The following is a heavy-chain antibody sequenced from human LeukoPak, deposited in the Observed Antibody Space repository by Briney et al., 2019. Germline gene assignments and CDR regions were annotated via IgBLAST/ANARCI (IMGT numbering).Heavy chain of an antibody. V-gene: IGHV4-39*01. CDR2: IYYSGSP. D-gene: IGHD6-6*01. CDR3: ATWRIAKTGFDY. J-gene: IGHJ4*02. Sequence: SETLSLTCTVSGGSISNNNYYWAWIRQPPGKGLECIGSIYYSGSPYYNPSLKSRVTISVDTSKNQFSLRLSSVTAADTAVYYCATWRIAKTGFDYWGQGTLVTVSS. CDR1: GGSISNNNYY.